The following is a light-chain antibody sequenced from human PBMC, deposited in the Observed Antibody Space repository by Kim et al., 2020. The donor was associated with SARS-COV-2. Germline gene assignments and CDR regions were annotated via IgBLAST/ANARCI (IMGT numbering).Light chain of an antibody. CDR1: EDISNS. V-gene: IGKV1-27*01. Sequence: DIQMTQSPSSLSASVGDGVTITCRASEDISNSLAWYQQKPGKVPQLLIYSASALQSGVPSRFSGSGSGTDFTLTISSLQPEDVATYYCHKYDSTPFTFGPGTKVDIK. J-gene: IGKJ3*01. CDR3: HKYDSTPFT. CDR2: SAS.